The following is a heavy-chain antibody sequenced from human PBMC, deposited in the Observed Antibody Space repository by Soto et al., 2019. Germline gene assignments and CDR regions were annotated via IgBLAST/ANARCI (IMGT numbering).Heavy chain of an antibody. Sequence: QEQLVESGGGVVQPGTSMRLSCAASGLTFSNYGMHWVRQAPGKGLEWVAVIWYDGVTKFYADSVQGRFSISRDNSKNTRELQMNSLRAEDTAVYFCATVDNYYGSAFWGQGTLVTVSP. D-gene: IGHD3-10*01. J-gene: IGHJ4*02. CDR2: IWYDGVTK. CDR1: GLTFSNYG. V-gene: IGHV3-33*01. CDR3: ATVDNYYGSAF.